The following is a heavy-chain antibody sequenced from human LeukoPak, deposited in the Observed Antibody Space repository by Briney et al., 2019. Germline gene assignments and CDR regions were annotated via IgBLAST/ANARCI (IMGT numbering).Heavy chain of an antibody. CDR2: IKSKTDGGTT. D-gene: IGHD3-3*01. J-gene: IGHJ4*02. CDR3: TTALTIFGVVITVHDY. CDR1: GFTFSNAW. Sequence: PGGSLRLSCAASGFTFSNAWMSWVRQAPGKGLEWVGRIKSKTDGGTTDYAAPVKGRFTISRDDSKNTLYLQMNSLKTEDTAVYYCTTALTIFGVVITVHDYWGQGTLVTVSS. V-gene: IGHV3-15*01.